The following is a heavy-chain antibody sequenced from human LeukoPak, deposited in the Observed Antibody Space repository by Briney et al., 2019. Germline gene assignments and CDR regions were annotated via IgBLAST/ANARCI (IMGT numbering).Heavy chain of an antibody. Sequence: GRSLRLSCTASGFTFGDYAMTWVRQAPGKGLEWVGFIASETYGGTAEYAASVKGRFIISRDDSKSIAYLQMNSLRDEDTAVYYCARDQTPFYWGQGSLVTVSS. CDR1: GFTFGDYA. V-gene: IGHV3-49*04. CDR2: IASETYGGTA. J-gene: IGHJ4*02. CDR3: ARDQTPFY. D-gene: IGHD2-15*01.